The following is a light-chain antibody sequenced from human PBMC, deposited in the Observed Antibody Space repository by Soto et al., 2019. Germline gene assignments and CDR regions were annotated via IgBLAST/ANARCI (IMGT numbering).Light chain of an antibody. Sequence: DIQMTQSPSTLCGSVGDRVTITCRASQTISSWLAWYQQKPGKAPNLLIYKASSLESGVPSRFSGSGSGTEFTLTISSLQPDDFATYYCQQYRSYSWTFGQGTKVDIK. V-gene: IGKV1-5*03. CDR2: KAS. J-gene: IGKJ1*01. CDR3: QQYRSYSWT. CDR1: QTISSW.